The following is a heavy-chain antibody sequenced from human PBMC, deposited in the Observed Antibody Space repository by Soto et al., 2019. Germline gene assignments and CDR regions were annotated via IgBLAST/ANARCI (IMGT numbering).Heavy chain of an antibody. Sequence: SETLSLTCAVYGGSFSGYYWSWIRQPPGKGLEWIGEINHSGSTNYNPSLKSRVTISVDTSKNQFSLKLSSVTAADTAVYYCASFKLKTVTRPHYYYYYDMDVWGQGTTVTVSS. CDR2: INHSGST. CDR3: ASFKLKTVTRPHYYYYYDMDV. V-gene: IGHV4-34*01. D-gene: IGHD4-4*01. CDR1: GGSFSGYY. J-gene: IGHJ6*02.